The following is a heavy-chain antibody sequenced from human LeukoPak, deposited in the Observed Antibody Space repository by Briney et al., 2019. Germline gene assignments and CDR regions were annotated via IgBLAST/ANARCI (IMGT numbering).Heavy chain of an antibody. CDR2: INHSGST. J-gene: IGHJ5*02. CDR3: ARSGGFRIFGVAPSFDP. Sequence: SETLSLTCAVYGGSFSGYYWSWIRQPPGKGLEWIGEINHSGSTNYNPSLKSRVTISVDTSKNQFSLKLSSVTAADTAVYYCARSGGFRIFGVAPSFDPWGQGTLVTVSS. V-gene: IGHV4-34*01. D-gene: IGHD3-3*01. CDR1: GGSFSGYY.